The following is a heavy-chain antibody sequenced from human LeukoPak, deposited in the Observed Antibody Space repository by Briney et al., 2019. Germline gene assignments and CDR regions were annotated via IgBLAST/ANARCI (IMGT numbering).Heavy chain of an antibody. CDR2: ISYDGSNK. J-gene: IGHJ4*02. CDR1: GFTFSSYG. D-gene: IGHD3-10*01. V-gene: IGHV3-30*18. Sequence: GRSLRLSCAASGFTFSSYGMHWVRQAPGKGLEWVAVISYDGSNKYYADSVKGRFTISRDNSKNTLYLQMNSLRAEDTAVYYCANIPMVRGVITFDYWGQGTLVTVSS. CDR3: ANIPMVRGVITFDY.